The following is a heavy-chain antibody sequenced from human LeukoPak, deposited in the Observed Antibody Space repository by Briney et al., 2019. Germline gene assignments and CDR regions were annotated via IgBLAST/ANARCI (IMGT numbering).Heavy chain of an antibody. CDR1: GYTFTSYY. CDR3: ASLKNSYDSSGYLVTDAFDI. CDR2: INPSGGST. Sequence: ASVKVSCKASGYTFTSYYMHWVRQAPGQGLEWMGIINPSGGSTSYAQKFQGRVTMTRDMSTSTVYMELSSLISEDTAVYYCASLKNSYDSSGYLVTDAFDIWGQGTMVTVSS. V-gene: IGHV1-46*01. D-gene: IGHD3-22*01. J-gene: IGHJ3*02.